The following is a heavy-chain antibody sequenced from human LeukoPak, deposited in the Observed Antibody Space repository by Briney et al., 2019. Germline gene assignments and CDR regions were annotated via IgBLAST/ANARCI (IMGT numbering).Heavy chain of an antibody. CDR1: GGSISSGGYS. CDR2: IYHSGST. V-gene: IGHV4-30-2*05. J-gene: IGHJ4*02. CDR3: AREAVATITSGYFDY. Sequence: PSETLSLTCAVSGGSISSGGYSWSWIRQPPGKGLEWIGYIYHSGSTYYDPSLKSRVTISVDTSKNQFSLKLSSVTAADTAVYYCAREAVATITSGYFDYWGQGTLVTVSS. D-gene: IGHD5-12*01.